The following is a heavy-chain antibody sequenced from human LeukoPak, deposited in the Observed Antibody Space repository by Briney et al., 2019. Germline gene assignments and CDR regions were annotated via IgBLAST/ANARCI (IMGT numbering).Heavy chain of an antibody. CDR3: ARGNWNYPFDY. CDR2: IYSGGST. J-gene: IGHJ4*02. Sequence: PGGSLRLSCAASGFTVSSNYMSWVRQAPGKGLEWVSVIYSGGSTYYADSVKGRFTISRDNSKNTLYLQMNSLSAEDTAVYYCARGNWNYPFDYWGQGTLVTVSS. CDR1: GFTVSSNY. D-gene: IGHD1-7*01. V-gene: IGHV3-66*01.